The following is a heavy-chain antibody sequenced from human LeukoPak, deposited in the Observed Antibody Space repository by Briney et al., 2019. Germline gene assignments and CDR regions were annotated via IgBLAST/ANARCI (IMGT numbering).Heavy chain of an antibody. CDR3: ARVPILKYSGYDYIQGSYPDY. V-gene: IGHV4-30-2*01. CDR2: IYHSGST. Sequence: PSETLSLTCAVSGGSISSGGYSWSWIRQPPGKGLEWIGYIYHSGSTYYNPSLKSRVTISVDRSKNQFSLKLSSVTAADTAVYYCARVPILKYSGYDYIQGSYPDYWGQGTLVTVSS. D-gene: IGHD5-12*01. CDR1: GGSISSGGYS. J-gene: IGHJ4*02.